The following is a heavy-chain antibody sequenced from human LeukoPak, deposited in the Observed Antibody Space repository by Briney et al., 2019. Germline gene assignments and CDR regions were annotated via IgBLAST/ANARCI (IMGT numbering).Heavy chain of an antibody. D-gene: IGHD5-12*01. CDR3: AKDATPYGSSGYESDY. CDR1: GFTLNDYW. CDR2: INNDGSSS. V-gene: IGHV3-74*01. Sequence: GGSLRLSCAASGFTLNDYWMHWVRQVPGKGLMWVSRINNDGSSSSYADSVKGRFTISRDNAKNMLYLQMNSLRAEDTAVYYCAKDATPYGSSGYESDYWGQGTLVTVSS. J-gene: IGHJ4*02.